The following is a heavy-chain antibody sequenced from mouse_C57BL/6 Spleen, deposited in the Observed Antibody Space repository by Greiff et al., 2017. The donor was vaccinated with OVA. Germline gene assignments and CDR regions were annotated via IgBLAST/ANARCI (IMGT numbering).Heavy chain of an antibody. CDR2: ISDGGSYT. CDR1: GFTFSSYA. J-gene: IGHJ4*01. CDR3: ARDCDSYAMDY. V-gene: IGHV5-4*01. Sequence: VQLKESGGGLVKPGGSLKLSCAASGFTFSSYAMSWVRQTPEKRLEWVATISDGGSYTYYPDNVKGRFTISRDNAKNNLYLQMSHLKSEDTAMYYCARDCDSYAMDYWGQGTSVTVSS.